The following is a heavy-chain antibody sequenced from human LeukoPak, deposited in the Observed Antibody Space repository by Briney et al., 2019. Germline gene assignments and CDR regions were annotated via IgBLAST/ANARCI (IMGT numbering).Heavy chain of an antibody. V-gene: IGHV3-7*03. CDR2: IKQDGSEK. Sequence: GGSLRLSCAASGFTFSSYWMSWVRQAPGKGLEWVANIKQDGSEKYYVDSVKGRFTISRDNAKNSLYLQMDSPRGEDTALYHCARVGGPSHYGGETYYMDVWGKGTTVTISS. CDR1: GFTFSSYW. D-gene: IGHD4-23*01. CDR3: ARVGGPSHYGGETYYMDV. J-gene: IGHJ6*03.